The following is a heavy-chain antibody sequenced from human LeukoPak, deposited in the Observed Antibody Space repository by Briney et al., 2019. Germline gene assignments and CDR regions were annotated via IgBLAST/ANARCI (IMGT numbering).Heavy chain of an antibody. J-gene: IGHJ5*02. D-gene: IGHD2-2*01. CDR2: IIPILGIA. CDR1: GGTFSSYA. CDR3: ARVGANCSSTSCSNWFDP. Sequence: SVKVSCKASGGTFSSYAISWVRQAPGQGLDWMGRIIPILGIANYAQKFQGRVTITADKSTSTAYMELSSLRSEDTAVYYCARVGANCSSTSCSNWFDPWGQGTLVTVSS. V-gene: IGHV1-69*04.